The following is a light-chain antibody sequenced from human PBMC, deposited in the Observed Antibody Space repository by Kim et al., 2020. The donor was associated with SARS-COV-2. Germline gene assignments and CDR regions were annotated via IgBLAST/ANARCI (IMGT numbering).Light chain of an antibody. CDR2: GAS. V-gene: IGKV3-20*01. CDR1: QSVSSSY. Sequence: EIVLTQSPGTLSLSPGEGATLSCRASQSVSSSYLAWYQLKPGQAPRLLIYGASSRATGVPDRFSASGSGTDFTLSISRLEPEDFAVYSCQQYSDSSPLTFGGGTKVEI. CDR3: QQYSDSSPLT. J-gene: IGKJ4*01.